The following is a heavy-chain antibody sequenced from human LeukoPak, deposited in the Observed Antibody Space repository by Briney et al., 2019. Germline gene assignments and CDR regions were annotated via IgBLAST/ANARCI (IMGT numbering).Heavy chain of an antibody. Sequence: ASETLSLTCTVSGGSISSHYWSWIRQPPGKGLEWIGYIYYSGSTNYNPSLKSRVTISVDTSKNQFSLKLSSVTAADTAVYYCARQIAAASERTNYFDYWGQGTLVTVSS. J-gene: IGHJ4*02. V-gene: IGHV4-59*08. D-gene: IGHD6-13*01. CDR3: ARQIAAASERTNYFDY. CDR1: GGSISSHY. CDR2: IYYSGST.